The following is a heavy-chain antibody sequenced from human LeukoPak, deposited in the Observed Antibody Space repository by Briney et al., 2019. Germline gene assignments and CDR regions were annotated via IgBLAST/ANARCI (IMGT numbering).Heavy chain of an antibody. CDR2: IYTSGST. CDR1: GGSISSGSYY. V-gene: IGHV4-61*02. J-gene: IGHJ6*02. CDR3: ARVLMVYDRSLMYYYYGMDV. Sequence: SQTLSLTCTVSGGSISSGSYYWSWIRQPAGKGLEWIGRIYTSGSTNYNPSLKSRVTISVDTSKNQFSLKLSSVTAADTAVYYCARVLMVYDRSLMYYYYGMDVWGQGTTVTVSS. D-gene: IGHD2-8*01.